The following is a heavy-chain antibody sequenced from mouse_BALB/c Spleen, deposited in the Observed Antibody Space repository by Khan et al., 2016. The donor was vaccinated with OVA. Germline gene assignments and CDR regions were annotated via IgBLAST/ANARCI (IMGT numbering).Heavy chain of an antibody. Sequence: EVELVESGGDIVKPGGSLKLSCAASGFTFSTYGMSWVRQPPDKRLEWVATVSTGGHYTYYSDTVKGRFTISRDNAKNTLYLQMTSLRSEDTAMFYCTRLAYYYDSEGFAYWGQGTLVTVSA. D-gene: IGHD1-1*01. CDR2: VSTGGHYT. CDR3: TRLAYYYDSEGFAY. V-gene: IGHV5-6*01. CDR1: GFTFSTYG. J-gene: IGHJ3*01.